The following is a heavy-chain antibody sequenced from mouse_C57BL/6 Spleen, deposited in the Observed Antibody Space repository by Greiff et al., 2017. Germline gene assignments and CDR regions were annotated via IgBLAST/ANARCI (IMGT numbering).Heavy chain of an antibody. D-gene: IGHD2-3*01. CDR1: GFTFSDYY. Sequence: VQLKESEGGLVQPGSSMKLSCTASGFTFSDYYMAWVRQVPEKGLEWVANINYDGSSTYYLDSLKSRFIISRDNAKNILYLQMSSLKSEDTATYYCARDLGWLLLDYWGQGTTLTVSS. CDR2: INYDGSST. J-gene: IGHJ2*01. V-gene: IGHV5-16*01. CDR3: ARDLGWLLLDY.